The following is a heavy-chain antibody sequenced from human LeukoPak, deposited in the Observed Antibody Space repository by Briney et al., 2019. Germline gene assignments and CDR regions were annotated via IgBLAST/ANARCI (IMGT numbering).Heavy chain of an antibody. V-gene: IGHV3-23*01. J-gene: IGHJ3*02. D-gene: IGHD4-17*01. Sequence: GGSLRLSCAASGFTFSNHGMNWVRQAPGKGLEWVSGISPSGDITYYADSVKGRFTISRDNARNSLYLQMNNLRVEDTAVYYCARGYTDYGYVFDIWGQGTMVTVSS. CDR1: GFTFSNHG. CDR3: ARGYTDYGYVFDI. CDR2: ISPSGDIT.